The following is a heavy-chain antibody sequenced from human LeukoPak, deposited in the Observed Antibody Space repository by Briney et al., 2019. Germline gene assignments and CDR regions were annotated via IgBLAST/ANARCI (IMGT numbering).Heavy chain of an antibody. CDR3: ARDHGAAAPHTYGMDV. CDR1: GFTFNTYT. D-gene: IGHD6-13*01. Sequence: GGSLRLSCAASGFTFNTYTMNWVRQAPGNGLEWVSYISGSSGIIDYADSVKGRFTISRDNAKNSLYLQMNSLRAEDTAVYYCARDHGAAAPHTYGMDVWGQGTTVTVSS. V-gene: IGHV3-21*05. CDR2: ISGSSGII. J-gene: IGHJ6*02.